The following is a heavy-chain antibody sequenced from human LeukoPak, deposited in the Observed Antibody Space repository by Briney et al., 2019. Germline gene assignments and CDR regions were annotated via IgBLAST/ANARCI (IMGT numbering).Heavy chain of an antibody. D-gene: IGHD1-26*01. V-gene: IGHV1-2*02. Sequence: ASVKVSCKASGYTFTDYYMHWVRQAPGQGLGWMGLINPNSAGTNYAQKFQGRVTMTRDTSISTAYMELSRLTSDDTAIYYCARDYSGSYDYWGQGTLVTVSS. CDR3: ARDYSGSYDY. CDR1: GYTFTDYY. J-gene: IGHJ4*02. CDR2: INPNSAGT.